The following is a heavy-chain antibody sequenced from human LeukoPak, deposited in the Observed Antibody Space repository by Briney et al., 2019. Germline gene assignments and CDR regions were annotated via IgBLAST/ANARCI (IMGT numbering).Heavy chain of an antibody. CDR2: IYYTGST. CDR1: GASITSYY. J-gene: IGHJ6*02. D-gene: IGHD2-2*01. Sequence: PSETLSLTCTVSGASITSYYWSWIRQPPGKGLEWIGYIYYTGSTNYNPSLKSRVTISVDTSKNQFSLKLSSVTAADTAVYYCARDRGYCSSTSCYSYYYYYGMDVWGQGTTVTVSS. V-gene: IGHV4-59*12. CDR3: ARDRGYCSSTSCYSYYYYYGMDV.